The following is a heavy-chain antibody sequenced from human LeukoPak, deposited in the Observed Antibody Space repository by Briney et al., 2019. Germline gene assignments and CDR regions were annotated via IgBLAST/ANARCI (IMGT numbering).Heavy chain of an antibody. CDR1: GGSISSSNW. J-gene: IGHJ4*02. V-gene: IGHV4-4*02. Sequence: PSGTLSLTCAVSGGSISSSNWWSWVRQPPGKGLEWIGEIYHSGSTNYNPSLKSRVTISVDKSKNQFSLKLSSVTAADTAVYYCARAPLGDYYGSGSAIDYWGQGTLVTVSS. CDR2: IYHSGST. D-gene: IGHD3-10*01. CDR3: ARAPLGDYYGSGSAIDY.